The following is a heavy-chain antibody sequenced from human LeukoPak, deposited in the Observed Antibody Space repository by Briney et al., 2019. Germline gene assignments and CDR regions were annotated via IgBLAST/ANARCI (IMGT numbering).Heavy chain of an antibody. CDR2: IRYDGSNK. Sequence: GGSLRLSCAASGFTFSSCGMHWVRQAPGKGLEWVAFIRYDGSNKYYADSVKGRFTISRDNSKNTLYLQMNSLRAEDTAVYYCAKDPGSSWYWGDYWGQGTLVTVSS. V-gene: IGHV3-30*02. J-gene: IGHJ4*02. CDR1: GFTFSSCG. CDR3: AKDPGSSWYWGDY. D-gene: IGHD6-13*01.